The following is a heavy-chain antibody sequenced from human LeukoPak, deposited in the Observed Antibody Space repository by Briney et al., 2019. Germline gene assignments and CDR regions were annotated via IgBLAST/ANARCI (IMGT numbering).Heavy chain of an antibody. Sequence: GGSLRLSCTGSGFTFGGYWMHWVRQVPGKGLVWVSRINRDGSDMSYADSVKGRFTISRDNAKNTVYLQMNSLRVEDTALYYCARDSRWYNGRYYDEGIDYWGQGTLVTVSS. CDR2: INRDGSDM. D-gene: IGHD1-26*01. CDR3: ARDSRWYNGRYYDEGIDY. J-gene: IGHJ4*02. CDR1: GFTFGGYW. V-gene: IGHV3-74*01.